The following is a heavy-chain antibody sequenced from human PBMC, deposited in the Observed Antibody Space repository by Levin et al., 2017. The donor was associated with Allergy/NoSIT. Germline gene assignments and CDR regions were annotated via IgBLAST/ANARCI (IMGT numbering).Heavy chain of an antibody. Sequence: GGSLRLSCTASGLTFTDYSVHWVRQAPDKGLEWVAIITSDGSHKYYADSVRGRFTISRDNSRNTVYLQMNSLRVEDTAVYFCAALGSFDYWGLGTLVTVSS. CDR3: AALGSFDY. CDR2: ITSDGSHK. CDR1: GLTFTDYS. J-gene: IGHJ4*02. V-gene: IGHV3-30*03. D-gene: IGHD3-16*01.